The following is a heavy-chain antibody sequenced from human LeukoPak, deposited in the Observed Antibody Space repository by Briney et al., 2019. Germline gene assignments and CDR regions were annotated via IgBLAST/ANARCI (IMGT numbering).Heavy chain of an antibody. Sequence: ASVKVSCKASGYTFTGHYIHWVRQAPGQGLEWMGWINPNSGGTNYVQRFHGRVTMTRDTSVSTAYLDLSSLTSDDTAVYYCARGDSSSWYFFDYWGQGTLVTVSS. D-gene: IGHD3-22*01. J-gene: IGHJ4*02. CDR2: INPNSGGT. CDR1: GYTFTGHY. CDR3: ARGDSSSWYFFDY. V-gene: IGHV1-2*02.